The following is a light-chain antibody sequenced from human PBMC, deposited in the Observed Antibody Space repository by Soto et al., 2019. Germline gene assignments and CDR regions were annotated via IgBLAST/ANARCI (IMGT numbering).Light chain of an antibody. V-gene: IGLV2-23*01. CDR3: CAYTGGRTHYV. CDR1: SSDIGSYNL. J-gene: IGLJ1*01. CDR2: EGS. Sequence: QSALTQPASVSGSPGQSITISCTGSSSDIGSYNLVSWYQQRPGKAPKLLIFEGSKRPSGISDRFSGSKSGNTASLTISGLQADDESDYYCCAYTGGRTHYVVGPGTKVTVL.